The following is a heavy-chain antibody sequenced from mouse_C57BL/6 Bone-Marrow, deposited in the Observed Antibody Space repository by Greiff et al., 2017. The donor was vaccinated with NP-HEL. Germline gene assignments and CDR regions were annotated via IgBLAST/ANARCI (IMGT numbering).Heavy chain of an antibody. J-gene: IGHJ2*01. CDR3: TRVGRRDY. D-gene: IGHD4-1*01. V-gene: IGHV1-15*01. CDR1: GYTFTDYE. Sequence: VQLQESGAELVRPGASVTLSCKASGYTFTDYEMHWVKQTPVHGLEWIGAIDPETGGTAYNQKFKGKAILTADKSSSTAYMELRSLTSEDSAVYYCTRVGRRDYWGQGTTLTVSS. CDR2: IDPETGGT.